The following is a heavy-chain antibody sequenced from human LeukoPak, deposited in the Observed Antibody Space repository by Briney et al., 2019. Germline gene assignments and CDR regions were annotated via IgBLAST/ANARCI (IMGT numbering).Heavy chain of an antibody. CDR3: ARPVDYNAGDY. J-gene: IGHJ4*02. CDR2: INSDGSSA. CDR1: GFTFSSYW. V-gene: IGHV3-74*01. Sequence: GGSLRLSCAASGFTFSSYWMHWVRQAPGKGLVWVSRINSDGSSASYADSVRGRFTISRDNAKNTLYLQMNSLRAEDTAVYYCARPVDYNAGDYWGQGTLVTVSS. D-gene: IGHD5-12*01.